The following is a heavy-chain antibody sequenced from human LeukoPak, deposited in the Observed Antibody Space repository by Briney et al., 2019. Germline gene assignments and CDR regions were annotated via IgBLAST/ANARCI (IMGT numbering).Heavy chain of an antibody. CDR3: AKDSSPHYYDSSAYPDY. V-gene: IGHV3-23*01. D-gene: IGHD3-22*01. CDR1: GFTFSSYA. CDR2: LSGSGGST. Sequence: QAGGSLGLSCAASGFTFSSYAMSWVRQAPGKGLEWVSALSGSGGSTYYADSVKGRFTISRDNSRSTLYLQMNSLRAEDTAVYYCAKDSSPHYYDSSAYPDYWGQGTLVTVSS. J-gene: IGHJ4*02.